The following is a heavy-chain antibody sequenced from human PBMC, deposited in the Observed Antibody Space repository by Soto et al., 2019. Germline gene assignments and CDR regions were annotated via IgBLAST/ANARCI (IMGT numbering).Heavy chain of an antibody. CDR3: ARDKYYDSSGYFGY. Sequence: SETLSLTCAVYGGSFSGYYWSWIRQPPGKGLEWIGEINHSGSTNYNPSLKSRVTISVDTSKNQFSLKLSSVTAADTAVYYCARDKYYDSSGYFGYWGQGTLVTVS. CDR1: GGSFSGYY. J-gene: IGHJ4*02. CDR2: INHSGST. V-gene: IGHV4-34*01. D-gene: IGHD3-22*01.